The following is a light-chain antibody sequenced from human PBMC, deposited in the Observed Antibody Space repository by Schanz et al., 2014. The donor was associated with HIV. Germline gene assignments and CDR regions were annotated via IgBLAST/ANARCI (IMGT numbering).Light chain of an antibody. J-gene: IGKJ1*01. Sequence: EIVLTQSPATLSLSPGERATLSCRASQSVSNNLAWYQQKPGQPPRLLIYGASSRAIGIPDRFSGSGSGTYFTLTITRLEPEDFAVYVCQQYGSSPWTFGQGTRVDVK. CDR1: QSVSNN. CDR2: GAS. V-gene: IGKV3-20*01. CDR3: QQYGSSPWT.